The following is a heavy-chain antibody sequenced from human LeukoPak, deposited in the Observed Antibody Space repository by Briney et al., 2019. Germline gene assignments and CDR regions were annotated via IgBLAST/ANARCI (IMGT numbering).Heavy chain of an antibody. V-gene: IGHV4-59*01. CDR1: GGSISSYY. CDR3: ARTTEGGYTYDYFYYYYMDV. D-gene: IGHD5-18*01. Sequence: PSETLSLTCTVSGGSISSYYWSWIRQPPGKGLEWIGYIYYSGSTNYKSSLRGRVTISVDTSKNQFSLKLSSVTAADTAVYYCARTTEGGYTYDYFYYYYMDVWAKGPRSPSP. J-gene: IGHJ6*03. CDR2: IYYSGST.